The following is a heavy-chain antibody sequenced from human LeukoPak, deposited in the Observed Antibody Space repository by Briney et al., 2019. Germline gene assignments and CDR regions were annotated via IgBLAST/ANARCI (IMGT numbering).Heavy chain of an antibody. Sequence: ASVTVSCKASGYTFTSYGISWVRQAPGQGLEGMGWISAYNGNTNYAQKLQGRVTMTTDTSTSTAYMELRSLRSDDTAVYYCARDQGYCSSTSCFRFDYWGQGTLVTVSS. CDR2: ISAYNGNT. CDR3: ARDQGYCSSTSCFRFDY. V-gene: IGHV1-18*01. J-gene: IGHJ4*02. CDR1: GYTFTSYG. D-gene: IGHD2-2*01.